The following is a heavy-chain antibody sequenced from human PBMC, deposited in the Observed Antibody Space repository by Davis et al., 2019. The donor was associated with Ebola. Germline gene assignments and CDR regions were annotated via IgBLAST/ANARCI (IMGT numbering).Heavy chain of an antibody. V-gene: IGHV3-21*01. CDR2: ISSSSSYI. CDR3: ARVPYCTNGVCYVYGMDV. CDR1: GFTFRSYS. Sequence: LSLTCAASGFTFRSYSMNWVRQAPGKGLEWVSSISSSSSYIYYADSVKGRLTISRDNAKNSLYLQMNSLRAEDTAVYYCARVPYCTNGVCYVYGMDVWGQGTTVTVSS. J-gene: IGHJ6*02. D-gene: IGHD2-8*01.